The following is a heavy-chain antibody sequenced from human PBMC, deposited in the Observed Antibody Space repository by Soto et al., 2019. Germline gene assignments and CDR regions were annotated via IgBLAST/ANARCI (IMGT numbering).Heavy chain of an antibody. CDR3: ARSLFPPYGYYHYYRLDV. CDR1: GFTFSSYR. CDR2: ISSSSSYI. Sequence: PGGSLRLSCAASGFTFSSYRMHCVRQAPWKGLEWFSSISSSSSYIYYADSVKGRFTISRDNAKNALYLQMNSLRAEDTAVYYCARSLFPPYGYYHYYRLDVWAQRTTVNVSS. J-gene: IGHJ6*02. V-gene: IGHV3-21*01. D-gene: IGHD2-21*01.